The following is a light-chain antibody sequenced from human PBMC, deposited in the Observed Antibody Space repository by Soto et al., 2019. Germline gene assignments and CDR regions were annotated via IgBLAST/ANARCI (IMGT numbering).Light chain of an antibody. CDR3: QTYGDSLFT. J-gene: IGKJ3*01. CDR1: QRVSSSL. CDR2: AAS. Sequence: EIVLTQSPGTLSLSPGEIATLSCRASQRVSSSLLAWYQQKPGQAPRPLISAASSRATGIPDRFSGSGSGTDFTLTISSLEPEDFAVYYCQTYGDSLFTFGPGTKV. V-gene: IGKV3-20*01.